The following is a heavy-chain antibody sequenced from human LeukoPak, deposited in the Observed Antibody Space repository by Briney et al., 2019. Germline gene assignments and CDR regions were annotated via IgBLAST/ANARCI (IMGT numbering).Heavy chain of an antibody. V-gene: IGHV4-39*01. J-gene: IGHJ6*03. CDR1: GGSISSSSYY. CDR3: ARLENTIRDYYYYMDV. D-gene: IGHD3-9*01. Sequence: SETLSLTCTVSGGSISSSSYYWGWIRQPPGKGLKWIGSIYYSGSTYYNPSLKSRVTISVDTSKNQFSLKLSSVTAADTAVYYCARLENTIRDYYYYMDVWGKGTTVTISS. CDR2: IYYSGST.